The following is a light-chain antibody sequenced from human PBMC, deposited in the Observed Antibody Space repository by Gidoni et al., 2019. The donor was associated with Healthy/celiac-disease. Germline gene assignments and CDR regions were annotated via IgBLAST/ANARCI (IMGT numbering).Light chain of an antibody. J-gene: IGKJ1*01. CDR3: QQYGSSPRT. CDR1: RSVSSSY. V-gene: IGKV3-20*01. CDR2: GAS. Sequence: EIVLTQSPGTLSLSPGERAPLSCRASRSVSSSYLAWYQQKPGQAPRLLIYGASSRATGIPDRFSGSGSGSDFPLTISRLAPDDFAVYYCQQYGSSPRTFGPGTQVEIK.